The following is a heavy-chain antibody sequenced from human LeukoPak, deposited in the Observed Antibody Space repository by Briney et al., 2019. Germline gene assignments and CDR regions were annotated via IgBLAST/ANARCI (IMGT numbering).Heavy chain of an antibody. CDR1: AFTVSSNY. J-gene: IGHJ4*02. Sequence: GGSLRLSCAASAFTVSSNYMSWVRQAPGKGLEWVSAISGSGGSTYYADSVKGRFTISRDNSKNTLYLQMNSLRAEDTAVYYCAKDRAVGILGGQGTLVTVSS. V-gene: IGHV3-23*01. D-gene: IGHD5-18*01. CDR2: ISGSGGST. CDR3: AKDRAVGIL.